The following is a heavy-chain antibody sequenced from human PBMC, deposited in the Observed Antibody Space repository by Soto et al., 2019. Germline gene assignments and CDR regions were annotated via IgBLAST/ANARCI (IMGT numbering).Heavy chain of an antibody. CDR3: ARVKEEVDY. Sequence: ETLSLTCTVSGGSVSSGSYYWSWIRQPPGKGLEWIGYIYYSGSTNYNPSLKSRVTISVDTSKNQFSLKLSSVTAADTAVYYCARVKEEVDYWGQGTLVTVSS. CDR2: IYYSGST. V-gene: IGHV4-61*01. J-gene: IGHJ4*02. CDR1: GGSVSSGSYY.